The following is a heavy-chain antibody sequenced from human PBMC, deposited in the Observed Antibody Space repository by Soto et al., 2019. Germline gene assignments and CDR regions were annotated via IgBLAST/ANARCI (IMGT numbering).Heavy chain of an antibody. J-gene: IGHJ4*02. D-gene: IGHD3-3*02. Sequence: EVLLVESGGGLVQPGGSLRLSCAASGFTCSNYWMTWVRQAPGKGLEWVANIKEDGSESHYGGSMRGRFTISRDNAKNSLYRQMNSLRAEDTAVYYCAHFRSSKWGQGTLVTFSS. V-gene: IGHV3-7*03. CDR3: AHFRSSK. CDR1: GFTCSNYW. CDR2: IKEDGSES.